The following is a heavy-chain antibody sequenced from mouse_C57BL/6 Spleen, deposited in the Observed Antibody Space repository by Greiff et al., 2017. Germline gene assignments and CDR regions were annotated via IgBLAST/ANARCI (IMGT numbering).Heavy chain of an antibody. CDR2: IWGGGST. Sequence: VKLQESGPGLVAPSQSLSITCTVSGFSLTSYGVDWVRQPPGKGLEWLGVIWGGGSTNYNSALMSRLIISKDNNKSQVFIKMNILQSDNTTMYCCAKHGSRDSFAYWGQGTLVTVSA. V-gene: IGHV2-9*01. J-gene: IGHJ3*01. CDR3: AKHGSRDSFAY. CDR1: GFSLTSYG. D-gene: IGHD1-1*01.